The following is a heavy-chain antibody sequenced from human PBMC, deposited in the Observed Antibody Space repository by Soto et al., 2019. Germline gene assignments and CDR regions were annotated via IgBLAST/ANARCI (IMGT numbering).Heavy chain of an antibody. V-gene: IGHV3-15*07. Sequence: GSLRLSCAASGFTFSDAWIDWVRQAPGKGLEWVGRIKSKTDGGTTDFAAPVKGRFAISRDDSRDMVYMQMYSLKTDDTAVYYCTTDSLFTGQRVRMDNWGHGTLVTVSS. CDR2: IKSKTDGGTT. CDR3: TTDSLFTGQRVRMDN. J-gene: IGHJ4*01. CDR1: GFTFSDAW. D-gene: IGHD3-9*01.